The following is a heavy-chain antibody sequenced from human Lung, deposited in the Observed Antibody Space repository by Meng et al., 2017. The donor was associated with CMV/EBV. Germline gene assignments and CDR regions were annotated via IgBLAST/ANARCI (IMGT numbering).Heavy chain of an antibody. J-gene: IGHJ1*01. D-gene: IGHD3-10*01. Sequence: QVQLREAGPALVQPSEPLSRTCAVSGDSITNHNWWAWVRQPPGKGLEWIGEIPHRGSSAYNPSLKSRVSMSIDKSKNQFSLKLTSVTAADTAVYHCLRRSGGSVWGQGTLVTVSS. CDR1: GDSITNHNW. V-gene: IGHV4-4*02. CDR2: IPHRGSS. CDR3: LRRSGGSV.